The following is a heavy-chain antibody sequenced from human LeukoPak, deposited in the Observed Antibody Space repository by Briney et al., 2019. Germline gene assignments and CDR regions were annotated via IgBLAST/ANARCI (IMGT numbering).Heavy chain of an antibody. CDR2: IYTSGST. J-gene: IGHJ4*02. CDR3: ARHSSYVSPVRY. V-gene: IGHV4-4*08. CDR1: GVSISRYY. Sequence: SETLSLTCTVSGVSISRYYWSWIRQPPGKGLEWIGYIYTSGSTYYNPSLKSRVTISVDTSKNQFSLKLSSVTAADTAVYYCARHSSYVSPVRYWGQGTLVTVSP. D-gene: IGHD3-10*02.